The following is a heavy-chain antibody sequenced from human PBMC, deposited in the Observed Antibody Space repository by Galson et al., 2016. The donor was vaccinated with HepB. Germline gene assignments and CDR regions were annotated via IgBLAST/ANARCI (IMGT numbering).Heavy chain of an antibody. CDR1: GFSLSTGGVG. J-gene: IGHJ4*02. CDR2: IYWDDEK. V-gene: IGHV2-5*02. D-gene: IGHD6-13*01. Sequence: PALVKPTQTLTLTCTFSGFSLSTGGVGVGWIRQPPGKALEWLALIYWDDEKRYSPSLKSRLTITRGSSQNQVVLTMANMDPVDTGTYYCAHRPRDRSSRRDLSLDSWGQGILVTVSS. CDR3: AHRPRDRSSRRDLSLDS.